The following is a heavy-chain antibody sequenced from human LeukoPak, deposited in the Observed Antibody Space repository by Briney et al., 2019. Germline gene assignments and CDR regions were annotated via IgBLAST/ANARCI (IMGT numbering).Heavy chain of an antibody. V-gene: IGHV3-30*03. CDR1: GFTFTRYG. D-gene: IGHD3-16*02. J-gene: IGHJ6*02. Sequence: GGSLRLSCAASGFTFTRYGMHWVRQAPGKGLEWVAMISYDGTYNYYGDSVKGRFTISRDNPENTLYVEMSSVRVDDTAKYYCALDGITFGGVIVRGGMDVWGQGTTVIVSS. CDR2: ISYDGTYN. CDR3: ALDGITFGGVIVRGGMDV.